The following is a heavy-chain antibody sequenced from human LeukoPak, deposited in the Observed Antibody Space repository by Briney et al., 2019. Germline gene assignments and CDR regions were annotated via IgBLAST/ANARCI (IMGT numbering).Heavy chain of an antibody. Sequence: SQTLSLTCTVSGGSISTGTYYWGWIRQPPGKGLEWIGSIYNSGSTYYNPSLKSRVTISVDTSKNQFSLKLSSVTAADTAVYYCARDRKYYYHMDVWGKGTTVTVSS. CDR1: GGSISTGTYY. CDR3: ARDRKYYYHMDV. J-gene: IGHJ6*04. CDR2: IYNSGST. D-gene: IGHD1-14*01. V-gene: IGHV4-39*07.